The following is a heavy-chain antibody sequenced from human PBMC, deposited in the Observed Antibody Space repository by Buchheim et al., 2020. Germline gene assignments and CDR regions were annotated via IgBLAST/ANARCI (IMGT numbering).Heavy chain of an antibody. CDR3: ARNVGSSYYYGMDV. V-gene: IGHV3-21*01. D-gene: IGHD3-10*01. CDR2: ITGTSSYT. CDR1: GFTFSTYS. Sequence: EVQLVESGGGLVKPGGSLRLSCAASGFTFSTYSMNWVRQAPGKGLEWVSCITGTSSYTNSADSVKGRFTISRDNAKNSMYLQMNSLRAEDTAVYYCARNVGSSYYYGMDVWGQGTT. J-gene: IGHJ6*02.